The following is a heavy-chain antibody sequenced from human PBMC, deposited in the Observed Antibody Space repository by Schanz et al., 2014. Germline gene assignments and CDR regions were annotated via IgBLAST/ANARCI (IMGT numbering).Heavy chain of an antibody. Sequence: EAHLVESGGGLVKPGGSLTLSCAASRFTVTNAWMSWVRQAPGKGLEWVGRIKSKTDGGTRDYAAPVKGRFTISTDVSKNTVYLQMNSLQTEDTAVYYCTADLWFGAVWGVWWGQGTLVTVSS. CDR1: RFTVTNAW. D-gene: IGHD3-10*01. J-gene: IGHJ4*02. CDR3: TADLWFGAVWGVW. V-gene: IGHV3-15*01. CDR2: IKSKTDGGTR.